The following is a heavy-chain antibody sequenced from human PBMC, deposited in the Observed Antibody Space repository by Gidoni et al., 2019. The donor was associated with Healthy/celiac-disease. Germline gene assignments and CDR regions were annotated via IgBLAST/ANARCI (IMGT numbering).Heavy chain of an antibody. CDR1: GFTFDDYA. V-gene: IGHV3-43D*04. J-gene: IGHJ6*02. Sequence: EVQLVESGGVVVQPGGSLRLSCAASGFTFDDYAMYWVRQAPGKGLEWVSLISWDGGSTYYADSVKGRFTISRDNSKNSLYLQMNSLRAEDTALYYCAKGIFGVNYGMDVWGQGTTVTVSS. D-gene: IGHD3-3*02. CDR3: AKGIFGVNYGMDV. CDR2: ISWDGGST.